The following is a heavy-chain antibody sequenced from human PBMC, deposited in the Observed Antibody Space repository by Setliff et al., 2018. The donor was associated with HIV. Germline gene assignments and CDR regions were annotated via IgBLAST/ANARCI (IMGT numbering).Heavy chain of an antibody. V-gene: IGHV1-3*01. CDR3: ATHGRDLGFDY. Sequence: GASVKVSCKASGYSFSNYAMHWVRQAPGQSLEWMGWINAGNGNTKYSQKFQGRVTITRDTSASTAYMELSSLRSEDTAVYYCATHGRDLGFDYWGQGTLGTVSS. D-gene: IGHD1-1*01. CDR1: GYSFSNYA. J-gene: IGHJ4*02. CDR2: INAGNGNT.